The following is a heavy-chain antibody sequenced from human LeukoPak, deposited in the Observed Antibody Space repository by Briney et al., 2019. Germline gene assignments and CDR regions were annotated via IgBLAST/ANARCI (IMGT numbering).Heavy chain of an antibody. J-gene: IGHJ4*02. CDR2: INWNGGGT. CDR1: GFTVSSNY. V-gene: IGHV3-20*04. D-gene: IGHD3-22*01. CDR3: ARSRHSYDSSGFPHY. Sequence: GGSLRLSCAASGFTVSSNYMSWVRQVPGKGLEWVSGINWNGGGTGYADSVKGRFTISRDNAKNSLYLQMNSLRAEDTALYYCARSRHSYDSSGFPHYWGQGTLVTVSS.